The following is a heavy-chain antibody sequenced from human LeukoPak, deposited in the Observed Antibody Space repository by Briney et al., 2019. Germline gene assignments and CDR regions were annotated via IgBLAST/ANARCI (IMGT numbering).Heavy chain of an antibody. Sequence: GGSLRLSCAASGFTFSSYWMSWVRQAPGKGLEWVANIKHDGSEKYYMDSVTGRFTISRDNAKNSLYLQMNSLGAEDTAVYYCARVCSSTSCYAEGAFDIWGLGTMVTVSS. CDR3: ARVCSSTSCYAEGAFDI. CDR1: GFTFSSYW. CDR2: IKHDGSEK. V-gene: IGHV3-7*03. D-gene: IGHD2-2*01. J-gene: IGHJ3*02.